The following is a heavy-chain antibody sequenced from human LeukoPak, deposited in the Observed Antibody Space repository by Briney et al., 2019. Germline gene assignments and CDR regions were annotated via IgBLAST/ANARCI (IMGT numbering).Heavy chain of an antibody. CDR1: SITFTKAW. CDR3: ATSITTPGAFDI. D-gene: IGHD1-1*01. J-gene: IGHJ4*02. Sequence: GGSLRLSCAASSITFTKAWMNWVRQAPGKGLEWVARIVSETVGGRTDYAASVKGRFTISRDDPKSTLFLQMSSLKIEDTAVYYCATSITTPGAFDIWGQGVLVTVSS. CDR2: IVSETVGGRT. V-gene: IGHV3-15*07.